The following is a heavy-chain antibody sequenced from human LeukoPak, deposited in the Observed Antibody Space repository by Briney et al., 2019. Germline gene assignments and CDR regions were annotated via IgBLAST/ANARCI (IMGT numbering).Heavy chain of an antibody. CDR2: IYYSGST. V-gene: IGHV4-59*01. Sequence: SETLSLTCTVSGGSISSYYWSWIRQPPGKGLEWIGYIYYSGSTNYNPSLKSRVTISVDTSKNQFSLKLSSVTAADTAVYYCARTYSSGWLGGVSDYWGQGTLVTVSS. CDR3: ARTYSSGWLGGVSDY. J-gene: IGHJ4*02. D-gene: IGHD6-19*01. CDR1: GGSISSYY.